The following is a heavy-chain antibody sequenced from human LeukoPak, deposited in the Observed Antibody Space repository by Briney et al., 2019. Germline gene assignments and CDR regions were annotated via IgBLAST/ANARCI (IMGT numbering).Heavy chain of an antibody. CDR3: ARSTVTTPWYFDY. CDR1: GYSISSGYY. D-gene: IGHD4-11*01. J-gene: IGHJ4*02. V-gene: IGHV4-38-2*01. CDR2: IYPSGST. Sequence: SETLSLTCAVSGYSISSGYYWGWIRQPPGKGLEWIAIIYPSGSTYYNPSLKSRVTISVDTSKNQFSLKMTSLTAADTAVYYCARSTVTTPWYFDYWGQGTLVTVSS.